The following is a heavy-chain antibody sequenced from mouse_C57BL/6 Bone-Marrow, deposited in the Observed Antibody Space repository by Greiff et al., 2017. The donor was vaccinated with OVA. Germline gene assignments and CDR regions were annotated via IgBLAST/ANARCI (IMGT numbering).Heavy chain of an antibody. CDR2: IRNKANGYTT. V-gene: IGHV7-3*01. CDR1: GFTFTDYY. J-gene: IGHJ4*01. D-gene: IGHD1-1*01. CDR3: ARHYYGSSLYAMDD. Sequence: DVMLVESGGGLVQPGGSLSLSCAASGFTFTDYYMSWVRQPPGKALEWLGFIRNKANGYTTEYSASVKGRFTISRDNSQSILYLQMNARRAEDSATYYCARHYYGSSLYAMDDWGQGTSVTVSS.